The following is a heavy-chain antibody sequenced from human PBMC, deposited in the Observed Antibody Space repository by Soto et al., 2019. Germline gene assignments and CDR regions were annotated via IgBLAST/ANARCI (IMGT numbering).Heavy chain of an antibody. Sequence: EVQLVESGGGLVQPGGSLRLSCAASGFTVSSSDMSWVRQAPGKGLEWVSVIYSGGGTYYADSVKGRFTISRDNSKNTLYLQINSLRDEDTAVYYRVRSFFCSGGSCYSISSHWGQGTLVTVSS. J-gene: IGHJ4*02. V-gene: IGHV3-66*01. CDR3: VRSFFCSGGSCYSISSH. CDR2: IYSGGGT. D-gene: IGHD2-15*01. CDR1: GFTVSSSD.